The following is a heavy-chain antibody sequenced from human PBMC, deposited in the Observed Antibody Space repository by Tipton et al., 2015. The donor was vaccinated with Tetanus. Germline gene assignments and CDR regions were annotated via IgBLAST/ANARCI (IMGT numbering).Heavy chain of an antibody. D-gene: IGHD2-15*01. J-gene: IGHJ4*02. CDR3: AREAECRGGSCFSEGFDN. V-gene: IGHV3-33*01. CDR1: GFIFSSYG. CDR2: SWNDGTDK. Sequence: SLRLSCAASGFIFSSYGIHWVRQAPGKGLERVAVSWNDGTDKYYADSVKGRFTISRDNSKNTLYLQMNSLRTEGTAVYYCAREAECRGGSCFSEGFDNWGQGTQVTVSS.